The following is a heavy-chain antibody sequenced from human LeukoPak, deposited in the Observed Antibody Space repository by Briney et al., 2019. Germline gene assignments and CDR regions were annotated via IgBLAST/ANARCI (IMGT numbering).Heavy chain of an antibody. J-gene: IGHJ5*02. CDR2: ISGGGGST. CDR3: AKDLGPSGAAWFDP. D-gene: IGHD2-15*01. V-gene: IGHV3-43*02. Sequence: GESLRLSCAASGFTFDDYAMHWVRQAPGKGLEWVSLISGGGGSTYYAESVKGRFTISRDNNKNSLYLQLNSLRTEDTAFYYCAKDLGPSGAAWFDPWGQGTLVTVSS. CDR1: GFTFDDYA.